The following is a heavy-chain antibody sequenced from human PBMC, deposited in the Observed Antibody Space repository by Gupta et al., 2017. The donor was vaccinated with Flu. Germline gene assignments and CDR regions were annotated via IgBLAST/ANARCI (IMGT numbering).Heavy chain of an antibody. CDR3: ARVLDTGCSSTSCPLDV. D-gene: IGHD2-2*01. CDR2: INPNSGAT. CDR1: GFPFTAYF. Sequence: QVQLVQSGAEVKKPGASMKVSCKASGFPFTAYFMHWVRQAPGQGLEWMGWINPNSGATNLAQKFQGRVTLTRDTSISTAYLELSALRSDDRAVYCCARVLDTGCSSTSCPLDVWGQGTTVTVSS. V-gene: IGHV1-2*02. J-gene: IGHJ6*02.